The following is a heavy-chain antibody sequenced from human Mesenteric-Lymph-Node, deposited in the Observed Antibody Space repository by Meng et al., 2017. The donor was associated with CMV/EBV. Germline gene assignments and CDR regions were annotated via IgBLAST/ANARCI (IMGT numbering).Heavy chain of an antibody. D-gene: IGHD3-9*01. V-gene: IGHV3-21*05. Sequence: LSLTCAASGFTFSPYSMNWIRQAPGKGLEWLSYISSSSSNIYYADSVKGRFTISRDNSKNTLFLQMNSLRADDTAVYYCARSRLQYFDWLDGFDIWGQGTMVTVSS. CDR3: ARSRLQYFDWLDGFDI. J-gene: IGHJ3*02. CDR2: ISSSSSNI. CDR1: GFTFSPYS.